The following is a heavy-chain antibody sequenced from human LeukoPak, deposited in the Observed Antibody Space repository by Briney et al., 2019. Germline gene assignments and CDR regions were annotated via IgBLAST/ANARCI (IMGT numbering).Heavy chain of an antibody. CDR1: GGTFSSNT. V-gene: IGHV1-69*13. Sequence: GASVKVSCKASGGTFSSNTINWVRQAPGQGLEWMGGIIPIFDTPNYAQKFQGRVTITADESTSTAYMELSSLRSEDTAVYYCARDFIGVVPAAIRAFDIWGQGTMVTVSS. D-gene: IGHD2-2*01. J-gene: IGHJ3*02. CDR2: IIPIFDTP. CDR3: ARDFIGVVPAAIRAFDI.